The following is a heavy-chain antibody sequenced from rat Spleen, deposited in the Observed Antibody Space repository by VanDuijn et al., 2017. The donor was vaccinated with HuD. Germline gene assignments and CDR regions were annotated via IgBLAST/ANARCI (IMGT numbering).Heavy chain of an antibody. V-gene: IGHV5S23*01. J-gene: IGHJ2*01. CDR2: ISTGGGNT. CDR1: GFTFSNYD. CDR3: ARHRDYVYNGLGDYFEY. D-gene: IGHD1-6*01. Sequence: EVQLVESGGGLVQPGRSLKLSCAASGFTFSNYDMAWVRQAPTKGLEWVASISTGGGNTYYRDSVKGRFTITRDNAKSTLYQQMDSLGSEDTATYYGARHRDYVYNGLGDYFEYWGQGVMVTVSS.